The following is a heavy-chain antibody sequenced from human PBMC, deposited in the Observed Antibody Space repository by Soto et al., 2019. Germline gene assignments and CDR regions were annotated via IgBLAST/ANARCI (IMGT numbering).Heavy chain of an antibody. CDR2: IYPGDSDT. D-gene: IGHD3-10*01. J-gene: IGHJ6*02. CDR3: ARRNYGSGGGYGMDV. V-gene: IGHV5-51*01. Sequence: VGSLKISCSGSGYSFTSYWIGWVRQMPGKGLEWMGIIYPGDSDTRYSPSFQGQVTISADKSISTAYLQWSSLKASDTAMYYCARRNYGSGGGYGMDVWGQGTTVTVSS. CDR1: GYSFTSYW.